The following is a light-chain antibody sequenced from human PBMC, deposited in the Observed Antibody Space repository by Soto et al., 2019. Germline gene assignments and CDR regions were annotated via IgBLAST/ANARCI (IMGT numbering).Light chain of an antibody. CDR1: QSISRN. V-gene: IGKV1-39*01. J-gene: IGKJ1*01. Sequence: DIQMTQSPSSLSASVGDRVPITWRASQSISRNLNWYQQKPGKAPKLLIYAASSLQSRVPSRFRGSGSGTDPTLTISSLQPEDFPTYYCQQSYSTPPTFGQGTKVENK. CDR3: QQSYSTPPT. CDR2: AAS.